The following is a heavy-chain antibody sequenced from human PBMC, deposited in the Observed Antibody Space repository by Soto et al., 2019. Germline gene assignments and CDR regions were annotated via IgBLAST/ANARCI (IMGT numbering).Heavy chain of an antibody. Sequence: QVQLVQSGAEVKKPGSSVKVSCKASGGTFSSYTISWVRQAPGQGLEWMGRIIPILGIANYAQKFQGRVTITADKSTSTAYMELSSLRSEDTDVYYCARGLLAAAARYYYGMDVWGQGTTVTVSS. V-gene: IGHV1-69*02. CDR1: GGTFSSYT. CDR2: IIPILGIA. D-gene: IGHD6-13*01. J-gene: IGHJ6*02. CDR3: ARGLLAAAARYYYGMDV.